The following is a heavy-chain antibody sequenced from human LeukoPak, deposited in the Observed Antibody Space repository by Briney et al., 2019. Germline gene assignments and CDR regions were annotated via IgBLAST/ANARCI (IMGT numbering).Heavy chain of an antibody. V-gene: IGHV3-23*01. D-gene: IGHD3-3*01. CDR1: GFTFSSYA. Sequence: TGGSLRLSWAAAGFTFSSYAMSWVRQAPGKGLEWVSAISGSGGSTYYADSVKGRFTISRDNSKNTLYLQMNSLRAEDTAVYYCAKVFFYDFWSGHRYFDYWGQGTLVTVSS. J-gene: IGHJ4*02. CDR2: ISGSGGST. CDR3: AKVFFYDFWSGHRYFDY.